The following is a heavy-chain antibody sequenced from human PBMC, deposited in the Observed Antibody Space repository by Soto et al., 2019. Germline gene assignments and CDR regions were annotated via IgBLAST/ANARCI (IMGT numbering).Heavy chain of an antibody. CDR3: ARSLDPKRGGYDDFDY. Sequence: SETLSLTCTVSGGSISSGGYYWSWIRQHPGKGLEWIGYIYYSGSTYYNPSLKSRVTISVDTSKNQFSLKLSSVTAADTAVYYCARSLDPKRGGYDDFDYWGQGTLVTVSS. CDR2: IYYSGST. CDR1: GGSISSGGYY. V-gene: IGHV4-31*03. J-gene: IGHJ4*02. D-gene: IGHD5-12*01.